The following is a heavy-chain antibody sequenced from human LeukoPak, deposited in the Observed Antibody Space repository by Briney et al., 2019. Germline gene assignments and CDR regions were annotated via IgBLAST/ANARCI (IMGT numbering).Heavy chain of an antibody. V-gene: IGHV3-7*01. CDR1: GFTFSTYW. CDR3: ARDRYYDVWSGYYPPPRHLES. D-gene: IGHD3-3*01. CDR2: IKEDGNDK. Sequence: PGGSPRLSCAASGFTFSTYWMSWVRQAPGNGLEWVANIKEDGNDKYYVDSVKGRFTISRDNAKNSLYLQMNSLRAEDTAVYYCARDRYYDVWSGYYPPPRHLESWGQGTLVTVSS. J-gene: IGHJ4*02.